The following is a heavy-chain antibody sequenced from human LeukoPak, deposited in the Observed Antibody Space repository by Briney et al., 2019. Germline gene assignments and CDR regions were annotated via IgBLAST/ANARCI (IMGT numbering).Heavy chain of an antibody. D-gene: IGHD3-3*01. CDR1: GGSISSYY. Sequence: SETLSLTCTVSGGSISSYYWSWIRQPPGKGLEWIGYIYYSGSTNYNPSLKSRVTISVETSKNQFSLKLSSVTAADTAVYYCARGSGYYTAFDYWGQGTLVTVSS. CDR2: IYYSGST. J-gene: IGHJ4*02. CDR3: ARGSGYYTAFDY. V-gene: IGHV4-59*01.